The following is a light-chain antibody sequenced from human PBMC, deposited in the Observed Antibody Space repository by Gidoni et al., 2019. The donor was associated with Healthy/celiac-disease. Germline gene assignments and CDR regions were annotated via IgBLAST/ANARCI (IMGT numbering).Light chain of an antibody. CDR2: GAS. CDR1: QSVSSN. Sequence: EIVMPPSPATLSVSPGERATLPCRASQSVSSNLAWYQQKPGQAPRLLIYGASTRATGIPARFSGSGSGTEFTLTISSLQSEDFAVYYCQQYNNWPSITFGQGTRLEIK. CDR3: QQYNNWPSIT. J-gene: IGKJ5*01. V-gene: IGKV3-15*01.